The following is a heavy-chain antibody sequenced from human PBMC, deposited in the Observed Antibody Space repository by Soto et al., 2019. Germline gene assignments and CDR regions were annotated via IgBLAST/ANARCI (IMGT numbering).Heavy chain of an antibody. CDR2: INADGTST. CDR3: VKVLARGVGVPRFYFDS. Sequence: GSLRLSCAASGXTFSNSCMHWVRQVSGKGLEWVSRINADGTSTSYADSVKGRLTISRYNAKNTLYLHVNSLRDEDTAVYYCVKVLARGVGVPRFYFDSWGQGALGTVS. D-gene: IGHD2-2*01. V-gene: IGHV3-74*01. CDR1: GXTFSNSC. J-gene: IGHJ4*02.